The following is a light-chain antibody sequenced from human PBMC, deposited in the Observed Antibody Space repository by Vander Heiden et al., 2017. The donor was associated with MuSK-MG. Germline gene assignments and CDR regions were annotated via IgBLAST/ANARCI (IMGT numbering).Light chain of an antibody. V-gene: IGLV2-23*02. CDR2: DVI. CDR3: SSYSGSTTYVV. Sequence: QSALTQPASVDGSPGQSITLAGTGTSSDIGADNLVSWYQKHPGNAPKVMIYDVIKRPSVLSNRFSGSKSGNTASLTISCLQAEDEADYFCSSYSGSTTYVVFGGGTKLTVL. CDR1: SSDIGADNL. J-gene: IGLJ2*01.